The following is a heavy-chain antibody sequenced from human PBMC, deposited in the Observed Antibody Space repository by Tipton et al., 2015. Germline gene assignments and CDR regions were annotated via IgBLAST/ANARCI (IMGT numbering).Heavy chain of an antibody. Sequence: VQLVQSGAEVKKPGESLKISCKGSGSSFINTWIAWARQMPGKGLEWMAIIYPGDSDTRYSPSFQGQVTFSADNSITTAYLQWRAREPADPAWYYCEREGGAFNIGAQGKMSPVSS. CDR1: GSSFINTW. V-gene: IGHV5-51*01. D-gene: IGHD3-16*01. CDR2: IYPGDSDT. CDR3: EREGGAFNI. J-gene: IGHJ3*02.